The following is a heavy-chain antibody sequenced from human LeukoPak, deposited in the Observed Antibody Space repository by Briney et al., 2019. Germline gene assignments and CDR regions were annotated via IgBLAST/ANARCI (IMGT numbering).Heavy chain of an antibody. CDR1: GFTFSDAR. J-gene: IGHJ4*02. CDR3: TTRDGYNHFDY. CDR2: IKSKTDGGTT. V-gene: IGHV3-15*01. Sequence: PGGSLRLSCAASGFTFSDARMSWVRQAPGKGLEWVGRIKSKTDGGTTDYAAPVKGRFTISRDDSKNTLYLQMNSLKTEDTAVYYCTTRDGYNHFDYWGQGTLVTVSS. D-gene: IGHD5-24*01.